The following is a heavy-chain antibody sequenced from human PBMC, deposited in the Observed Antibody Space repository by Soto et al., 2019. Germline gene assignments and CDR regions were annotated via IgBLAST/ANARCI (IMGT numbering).Heavy chain of an antibody. CDR3: ARVGSVRGYSYGMPY. V-gene: IGHV4-34*01. Sequence: SETLSLTCAVYGGSFSGYYWSWIRQPPGKGLEWIGEINHSGSTNYNPSLKSRVTISLDTSKNQFSLKLSSVTAADTAVYYCARVGSVRGYSYGMPYWGQGTLVTVSS. CDR2: INHSGST. CDR1: GGSFSGYY. J-gene: IGHJ4*02. D-gene: IGHD5-18*01.